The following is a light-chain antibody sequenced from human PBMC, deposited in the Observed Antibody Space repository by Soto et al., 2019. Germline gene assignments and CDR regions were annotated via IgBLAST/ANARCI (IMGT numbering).Light chain of an antibody. CDR3: QQYHIYSGT. Sequence: DIPMTQCPSTMCASXGDRVTICCRTRRSISSSVAWYQQRPGRPPNLXXYKASTLARGGPSRFSGSGSATEFTRTINSRQPDDFATYYGQQYHIYSGTFGQGTKVDIK. V-gene: IGKV1-5*03. CDR1: RSISSS. CDR2: KAS. J-gene: IGKJ1*01.